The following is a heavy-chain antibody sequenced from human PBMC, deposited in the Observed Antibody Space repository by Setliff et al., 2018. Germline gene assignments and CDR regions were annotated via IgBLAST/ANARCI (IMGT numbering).Heavy chain of an antibody. Sequence: SETLSLTCSVSSGSISSYNYYWGWIRQPPGKGLEWIGNIYYTGTTFYNPSLKSRVTMSVDTSKNQFSLKLSSVTAADTAVYYCARHATYYYGSGNLPFDSWGQGTLVTVSS. CDR1: SGSISSYNYY. CDR2: IYYTGTT. D-gene: IGHD3-10*01. CDR3: ARHATYYYGSGNLPFDS. V-gene: IGHV4-39*01. J-gene: IGHJ4*02.